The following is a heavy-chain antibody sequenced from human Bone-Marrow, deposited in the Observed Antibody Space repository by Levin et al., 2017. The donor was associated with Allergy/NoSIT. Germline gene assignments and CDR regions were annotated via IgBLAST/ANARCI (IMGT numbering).Heavy chain of an antibody. D-gene: IGHD6-13*01. CDR2: IWYDGSNK. CDR3: ARDSSSWSNWFDP. V-gene: IGHV3-33*01. J-gene: IGHJ5*02. CDR1: GFTFSSYG. Sequence: PGGSLRLSCAASGFTFSSYGMHWVRQAPGKGLEWVAVIWYDGSNKYYADSVKGRFTISRDNSKNTLYLQMNSLRAEDTAVYYCARDSSSWSNWFDPWGQGTLVNVSS.